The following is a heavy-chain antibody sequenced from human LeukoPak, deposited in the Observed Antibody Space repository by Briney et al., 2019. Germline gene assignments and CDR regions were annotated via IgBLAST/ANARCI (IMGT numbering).Heavy chain of an antibody. Sequence: PSETLSLTCTVSGGSISSSSYYWGWIRQPPGKGLEWIGSIYYSGSTYYNPSLKSRVTISVDTSKNQFSLKLSSVTAADTAVYYCARTPSYYDFWSGYYVGKNEYYFDYWGQGTLVTVSS. CDR3: ARTPSYYDFWSGYYVGKNEYYFDY. CDR1: GGSISSSSYY. J-gene: IGHJ4*02. CDR2: IYYSGST. V-gene: IGHV4-39*07. D-gene: IGHD3-3*01.